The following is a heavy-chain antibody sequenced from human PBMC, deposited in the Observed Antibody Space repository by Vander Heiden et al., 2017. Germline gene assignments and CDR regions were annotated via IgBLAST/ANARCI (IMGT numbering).Heavy chain of an antibody. Sequence: EVQLVESGGGLVQPGRSLRLSCAASGFTFDDYAMHWVRQAPGKGLEWVSGISWNSGSIGYADSVKGRFTISRDNAKNSLYLQMNSLRAEDTALYYCAKDRDSSHHHNMLADYWGQGTLVTVSS. CDR3: AKDRDSSHHHNMLADY. D-gene: IGHD6-19*01. V-gene: IGHV3-9*01. CDR2: ISWNSGSI. J-gene: IGHJ4*02. CDR1: GFTFDDYA.